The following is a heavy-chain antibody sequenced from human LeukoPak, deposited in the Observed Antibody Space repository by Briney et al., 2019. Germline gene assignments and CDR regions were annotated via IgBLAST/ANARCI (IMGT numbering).Heavy chain of an antibody. V-gene: IGHV3-30-3*01. Sequence: GGSLRVSCVASGFTFSNYAMHWVRQTPDKGLEWVAVISYDGSNKYYADSVKGRFTISRDNSKNTLYLQVGSLRVEDTAMYYCARAHTPNVISATPYWGQGTLVTVSS. D-gene: IGHD2-15*01. CDR2: ISYDGSNK. CDR1: GFTFSNYA. CDR3: ARAHTPNVISATPY. J-gene: IGHJ4*02.